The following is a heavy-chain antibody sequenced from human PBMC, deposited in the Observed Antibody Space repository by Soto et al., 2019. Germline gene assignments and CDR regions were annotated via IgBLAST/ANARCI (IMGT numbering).Heavy chain of an antibody. V-gene: IGHV3-21*02. CDR3: AAARYESGGYYGFAHF. CDR2: LSSGSHHI. CDR1: GFAFSTYS. Sequence: DVLLVESGGGLVKPGGSLRLSCAASGFAFSTYSMSWVRQAPGKGLEWVSSLSSGSHHIYYADSVQGRFAISRDNAKNSMYLQMNSLGDEDTAVYYCAAARYESGGYYGFAHFWGQGALVTVSS. D-gene: IGHD3-22*01. J-gene: IGHJ4*02.